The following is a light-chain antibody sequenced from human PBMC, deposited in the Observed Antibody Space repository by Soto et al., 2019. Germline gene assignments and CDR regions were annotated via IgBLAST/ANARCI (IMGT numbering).Light chain of an antibody. CDR2: GAS. V-gene: IGKV3-15*01. J-gene: IGKJ4*01. Sequence: EIVMTQSPGTLSVSPGERATLSRRASQSVSSNLAWYQQKPGQAPRLLIYGASTRATGIPARFSGSGSGTEFTLTISSLQSEDFAVYYCQQYNNWPLFGGGTKV. CDR1: QSVSSN. CDR3: QQYNNWPL.